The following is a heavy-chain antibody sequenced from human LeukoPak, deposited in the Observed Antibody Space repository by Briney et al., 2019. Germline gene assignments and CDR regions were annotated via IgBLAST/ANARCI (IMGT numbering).Heavy chain of an antibody. CDR1: GGSISSSSYY. D-gene: IGHD1-26*01. V-gene: IGHV4-39*07. CDR3: ASDLVGATTFDY. Sequence: SETLSLTCTVSGGSISSSSYYWGWIRQPPGKGLEWIGSIYTSGSTNYNPSLKSRVTISVDTSKNQFFLKLSSVTAADTAVYYCASDLVGATTFDYWGQGTLVTVSS. J-gene: IGHJ4*02. CDR2: IYTSGST.